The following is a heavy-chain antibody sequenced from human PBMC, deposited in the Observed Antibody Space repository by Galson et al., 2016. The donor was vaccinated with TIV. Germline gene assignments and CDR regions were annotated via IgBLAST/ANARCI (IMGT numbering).Heavy chain of an antibody. J-gene: IGHJ6*03. D-gene: IGHD2-2*03. CDR3: ARVDKSYHMDV. CDR2: ISYDGSDK. CDR1: GFTFGSYG. Sequence: SLRLSCAASGFTFGSYGMHWVRQAPGKGLEWVAYISYDGSDKSYSDSVKGRFTISRDKSKNTLYLQMNSLRAEDTAIYHCARVDKSYHMDVWGKGTTVTVSS. V-gene: IGHV3-30*03.